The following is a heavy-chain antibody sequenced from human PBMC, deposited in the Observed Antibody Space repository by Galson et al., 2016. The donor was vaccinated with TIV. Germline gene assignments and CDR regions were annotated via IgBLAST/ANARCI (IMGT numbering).Heavy chain of an antibody. CDR1: GASIASNYL. J-gene: IGHJ4*02. D-gene: IGHD2-2*01. CDR2: IYHGGGT. V-gene: IGHV4-4*02. CDR3: ARGNQEYQLLSENYFDL. Sequence: SETLSPTCAVSGASIASNYLWSWVRQPPGKGLKWIGEIYHGGGTNYNPSFKSRVTMSVDKSKNQFSLKLTSVTAADTAIYFCARGNQEYQLLSENYFDLWGQGILVTVSS.